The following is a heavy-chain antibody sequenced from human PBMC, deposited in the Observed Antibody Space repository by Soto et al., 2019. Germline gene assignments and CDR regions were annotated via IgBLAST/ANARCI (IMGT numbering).Heavy chain of an antibody. CDR2: ISGSGGST. V-gene: IGHV3-23*01. CDR3: AILGGTTVKAEGYYFDY. CDR1: GFTFSSYA. Sequence: GGSLRLSCAASGFTFSSYAMSWVRQAPGKGLEWVSAISGSGGSTYYADSVKGRFTISRDNSKNTLYLQMNSLRAEDTAVYYCAILGGTTVKAEGYYFDYWGQGTLVTVSS. D-gene: IGHD4-4*01. J-gene: IGHJ4*02.